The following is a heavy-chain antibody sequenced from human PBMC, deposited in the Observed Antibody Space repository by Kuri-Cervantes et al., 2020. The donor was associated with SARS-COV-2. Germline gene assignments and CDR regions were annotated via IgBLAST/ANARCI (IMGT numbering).Heavy chain of an antibody. J-gene: IGHJ4*02. CDR3: TRENFWSGYSDY. CDR1: GFTFGDYA. CDR2: IRSKAYGGTT. Sequence: GESLKISCTASGFTFGDYAMSWVRQAPGKGLEWVGFIRSKAYGGTTEYAASVKGRFTISRDDSKSIAYPQMNSLKTEDTAVYYCTRENFWSGYSDYWGQGTLVTVSS. D-gene: IGHD3-3*01. V-gene: IGHV3-49*04.